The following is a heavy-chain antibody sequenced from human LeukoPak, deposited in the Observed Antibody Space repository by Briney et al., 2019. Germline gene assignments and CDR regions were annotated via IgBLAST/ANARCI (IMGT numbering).Heavy chain of an antibody. Sequence: SETLSLTCTVSGYSISSGYYWGWIRQPPGKGLEWIGSIYYSGSTYYNASLKSRVTISVDTSKNQFSLKLSSVTAADTAVYYCAINTPYYYGSGKLDYWGQGTLVTVSS. J-gene: IGHJ4*02. CDR3: AINTPYYYGSGKLDY. D-gene: IGHD3-10*01. V-gene: IGHV4-38-2*02. CDR1: GYSISSGYY. CDR2: IYYSGST.